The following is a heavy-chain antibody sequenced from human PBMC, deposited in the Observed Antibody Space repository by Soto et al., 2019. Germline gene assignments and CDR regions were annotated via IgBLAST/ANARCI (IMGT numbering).Heavy chain of an antibody. D-gene: IGHD3-3*01. CDR3: AKGANYDFWSGYGGGFDY. J-gene: IGHJ4*02. Sequence: EVQLLESGGGLVQPGGSLRLSCAASGFTFSSYAMSWVRQAPGKGLEWVSAISGSGGSTYYADSVKGRFTISRDNSKNTLYLQMNSLRVEDTAVYYCAKGANYDFWSGYGGGFDYWGQGTLVTVSS. V-gene: IGHV3-23*01. CDR1: GFTFSSYA. CDR2: ISGSGGST.